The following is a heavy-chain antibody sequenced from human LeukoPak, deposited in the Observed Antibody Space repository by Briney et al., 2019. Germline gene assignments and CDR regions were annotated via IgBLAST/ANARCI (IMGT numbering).Heavy chain of an antibody. CDR2: INPNSGGT. J-gene: IGHJ4*02. D-gene: IGHD6-13*01. V-gene: IGHV1-2*02. Sequence: ASVTVSCTASGYTFTGYYMHWVRQAPGQGLEWMGWINPNSGGTNYAQKFQGRVTMTRDTSISTAYMELSRLRSDDTAVYYCARKRAAAGTYQYYFDYWGQGTLVTVSS. CDR3: ARKRAAAGTYQYYFDY. CDR1: GYTFTGYY.